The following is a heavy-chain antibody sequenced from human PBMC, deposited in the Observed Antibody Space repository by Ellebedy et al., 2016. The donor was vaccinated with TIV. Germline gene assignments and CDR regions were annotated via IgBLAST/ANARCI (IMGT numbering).Heavy chain of an antibody. V-gene: IGHV1-18*04. J-gene: IGHJ4*02. CDR3: ARGFSGHSSSFDY. CDR2: VSAYNGNT. D-gene: IGHD6-13*01. CDR1: GYSFTIYG. Sequence: AASVKVSCKTSGYSFTIYGLSWVRQAPGQGLEWMGWVSAYNGNTKYAQKFQGRLTMTADTSTSTAYMELRSLRSDDTAMYYRARGFSGHSSSFDYWGQGTLVTVSS.